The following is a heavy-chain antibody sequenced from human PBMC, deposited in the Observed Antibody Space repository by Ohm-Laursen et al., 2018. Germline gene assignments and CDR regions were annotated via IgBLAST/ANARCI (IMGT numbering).Heavy chain of an antibody. CDR1: GFTFDDYA. CDR3: AKDNSSGWYELDY. V-gene: IGHV3-9*01. CDR2: ISWNSGSI. Sequence: SLRLSCSASGFTFDDYAMHWVRQAPGKGLEWVSGISWNSGSIGYADSVKGRFTISRDNAKNSLYLQMNSLRAEDTALYYCAKDNSSGWYELDYWGQGTLVTVSS. D-gene: IGHD6-19*01. J-gene: IGHJ4*02.